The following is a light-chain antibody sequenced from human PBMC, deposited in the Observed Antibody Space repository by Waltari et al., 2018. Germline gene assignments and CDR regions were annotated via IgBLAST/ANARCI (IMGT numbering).Light chain of an antibody. J-gene: IGKJ3*01. Sequence: DIQMTQSPSSLSASVGDRVTITCRASQSISSYLNWYQQKPGKAPKLLIYAASSLQSGVPSRLSGSGSGTDFTLTISSLQPEDFATYYCQQSYSTLEFTFGPGTKVDIK. CDR3: QQSYSTLEFT. CDR2: AAS. V-gene: IGKV1-39*01. CDR1: QSISSY.